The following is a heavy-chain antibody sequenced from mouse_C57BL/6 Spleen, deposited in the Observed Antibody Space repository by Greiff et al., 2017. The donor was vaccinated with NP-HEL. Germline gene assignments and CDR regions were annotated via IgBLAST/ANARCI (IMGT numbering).Heavy chain of an antibody. CDR1: GYSITSGYY. J-gene: IGHJ1*03. D-gene: IGHD4-1*01. V-gene: IGHV3-6*01. CDR2: ISYDGSN. CDR3: AREDWDEWYFDV. Sequence: DVQLQESGPGLVKPSQSLSLTCSVTGYSITSGYYWNWIRQFPGNKLEWMGYISYDGSNNYNPSLKNRISITRDTSKNQFFLKLNSVTTEDTATYYCAREDWDEWYFDVWGTGTTVTVSS.